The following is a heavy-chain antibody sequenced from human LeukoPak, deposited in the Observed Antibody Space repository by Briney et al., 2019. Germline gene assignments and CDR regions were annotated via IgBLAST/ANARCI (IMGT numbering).Heavy chain of an antibody. V-gene: IGHV3-21*01. Sequence: GGSLRLSCAASGFTFSSCAMSWVRQAPGRGLEWVSSISSSISYIYYADSVKGRYTISRDNAKNSLYLQMNSLRAEDTAVYYCARVGTRMVTIVAPYYMDVWGKGTTVTVSS. D-gene: IGHD5-24*01. CDR1: GFTFSSCA. J-gene: IGHJ6*03. CDR2: ISSSISYI. CDR3: ARVGTRMVTIVAPYYMDV.